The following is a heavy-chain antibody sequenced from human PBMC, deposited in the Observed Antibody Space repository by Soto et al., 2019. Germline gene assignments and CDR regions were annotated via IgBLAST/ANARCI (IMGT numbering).Heavy chain of an antibody. D-gene: IGHD2-15*01. V-gene: IGHV1-3*01. CDR1: GYTFTSYS. CDR3: ARVEYCSGGSCYLIDY. CDR2: INAGKGNT. J-gene: IGHJ4*02. Sequence: APMKGSRKASGYTFTSYSLHWVRQAPRQRLEWKGWINAGKGNTKYSQKFQGRVTITRDTSASTAYMELSSLRSEDTAVYYCARVEYCSGGSCYLIDYWGQGTLVTVSS.